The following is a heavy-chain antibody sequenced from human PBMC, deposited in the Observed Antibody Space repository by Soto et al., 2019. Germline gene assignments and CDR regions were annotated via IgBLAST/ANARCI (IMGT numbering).Heavy chain of an antibody. V-gene: IGHV4-59*08. Sequence: SQTLRVTSTVSGGTIRSYDLSGFLQPTGKGLEWIGYIYYTGTTNYKPSLKSRVTISVDTSKNQFSLKLSSVTAADTAVYYCARSNYFDYWGQGTLVTVSS. CDR3: ARSNYFDY. J-gene: IGHJ4*02. CDR1: GGTIRSYD. CDR2: IYYTGTT.